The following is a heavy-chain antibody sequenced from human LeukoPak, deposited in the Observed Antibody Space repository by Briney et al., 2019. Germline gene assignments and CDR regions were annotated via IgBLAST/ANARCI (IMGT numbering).Heavy chain of an antibody. CDR2: IDPDGNDK. Sequence: PGGSLRLSCAASGFTFSSYAMSWVRQAPGKGLEWVAHIDPDGNDKYYVDSVKGRFTISRDNAKNSLYLQVDSLRAEDTAVYYCAGEVAVGIGAYNHWGQGTLVTVSS. D-gene: IGHD6-13*01. CDR3: AGEVAVGIGAYNH. J-gene: IGHJ5*02. CDR1: GFTFSSYA. V-gene: IGHV3-7*01.